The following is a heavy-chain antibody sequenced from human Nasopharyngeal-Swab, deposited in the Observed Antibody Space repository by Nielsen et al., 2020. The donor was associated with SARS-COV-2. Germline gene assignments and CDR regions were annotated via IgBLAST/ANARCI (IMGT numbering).Heavy chain of an antibody. CDR3: ARVAPVAGTGFDY. CDR1: GFTFSSYS. J-gene: IGHJ4*02. D-gene: IGHD6-19*01. V-gene: IGHV3-30*04. CDR2: ISYDGSNK. Sequence: GGSLRLSCAASGFTFSSYSIHWVRQAPGKGLEWVAVISYDGSNKYYTDSVKGRFTISRDNSKNTLYLQMNSLRAEDTAVNYCARVAPVAGTGFDYWGQGTLVTVSS.